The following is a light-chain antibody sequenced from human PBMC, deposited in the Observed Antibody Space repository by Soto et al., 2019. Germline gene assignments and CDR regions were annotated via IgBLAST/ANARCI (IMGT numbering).Light chain of an antibody. J-gene: IGKJ2*01. Sequence: ENVLTQSPGTLSLSPGERATLSCRASQSVTNNFFAWYQQKPGQAPRLLIYGISTRATGVPDRFSGSGSGTDFTLTISRLAPEDFVVYYCQQYISLPHTFGQGTKLEV. CDR3: QQYISLPHT. CDR2: GIS. V-gene: IGKV3-20*01. CDR1: QSVTNNF.